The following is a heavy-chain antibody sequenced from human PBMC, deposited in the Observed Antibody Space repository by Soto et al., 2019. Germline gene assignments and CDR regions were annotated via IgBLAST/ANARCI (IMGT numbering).Heavy chain of an antibody. CDR1: GFTYSPYW. CDR2: INGDGSDT. V-gene: IGHV3-74*01. Sequence: EVQLVESGGGLVQPGGSLRLSCAASGFTYSPYWIHWVRQTPGKGLVWVSRINGDGSDTNYADSVKGRFTISRDNAKNTVYLQMNSLRAEDTAVYFCARDTNWQPDYCGQGTLVTVSS. CDR3: ARDTNWQPDY. J-gene: IGHJ4*02. D-gene: IGHD7-27*01.